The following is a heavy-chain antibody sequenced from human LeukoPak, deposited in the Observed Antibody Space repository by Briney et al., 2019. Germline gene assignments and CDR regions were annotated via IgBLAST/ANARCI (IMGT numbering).Heavy chain of an antibody. D-gene: IGHD5-18*01. CDR3: ASTSNSALGLPYFDH. CDR2: IYSSGRT. J-gene: IGHJ4*02. V-gene: IGHV4-39*01. CDR1: VRSIRSRSYY. Sequence: KPAETESLTCAVSVRSIRSRSYYWGSIRQPPGKGLEGILSIYSSGRTYSHPSIKSRVTISVDTSKKQFSMKLSSVTAADTAVYYCASTSNSALGLPYFDHWGEGSLVTVSS.